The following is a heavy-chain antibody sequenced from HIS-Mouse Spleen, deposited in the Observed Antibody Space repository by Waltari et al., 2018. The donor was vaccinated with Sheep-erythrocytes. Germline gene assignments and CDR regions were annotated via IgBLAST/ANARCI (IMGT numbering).Heavy chain of an antibody. V-gene: IGHV3-23*01. Sequence: LRLSCAASGFTFSSYAMSWVRQAPGKGLEWVSAISGSGGSTYYADSVKGRFTISRDNSKNTLYLQMNSLRAEDTAVYYCAKQTLRRTYFDYWGQGTLFTVSS. CDR1: GFTFSSYA. CDR3: AKQTLRRTYFDY. J-gene: IGHJ4*02. CDR2: ISGSGGST. D-gene: IGHD4-17*01.